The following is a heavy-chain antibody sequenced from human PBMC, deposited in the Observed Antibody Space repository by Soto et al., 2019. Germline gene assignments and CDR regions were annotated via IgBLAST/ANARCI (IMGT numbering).Heavy chain of an antibody. CDR2: IYYSGST. V-gene: IGHV4-59*01. D-gene: IGHD2-2*01. CDR1: RGSISSYY. Sequence: SETLSLTRTYPRGSISSYYSSCLRQPPGKGLEWIGYIYYSGSTNYNPSLKSRVTISADTSKNRFSLQLSSVTAADTAVYFCTKYRRTDAEGDSFDYGGQGALVTAPQ. J-gene: IGHJ4*02. CDR3: TKYRRTDAEGDSFDY.